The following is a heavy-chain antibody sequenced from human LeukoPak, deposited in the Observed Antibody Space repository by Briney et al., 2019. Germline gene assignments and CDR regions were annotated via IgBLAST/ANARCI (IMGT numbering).Heavy chain of an antibody. CDR2: ISAYNGNT. CDR1: GYTFTSYD. CDR3: ARDPRGPYDFWSGYFSGPFDY. Sequence: ASVKVSCKASGYTFTSYDINWVRQAPGQGLEWMGWISAYNGNTNYAQKLQGRVTMTTDTSTSTAYMELRSLRSDDTAVYYCARDPRGPYDFWSGYFSGPFDYWGQGTLVTVSS. J-gene: IGHJ4*02. V-gene: IGHV1-18*01. D-gene: IGHD3-3*01.